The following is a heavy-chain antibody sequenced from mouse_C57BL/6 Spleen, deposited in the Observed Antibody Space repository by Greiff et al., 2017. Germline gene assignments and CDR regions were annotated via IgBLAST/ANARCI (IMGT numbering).Heavy chain of an antibody. J-gene: IGHJ1*03. D-gene: IGHD1-1*01. CDR1: GYTFTSYW. CDR2: INPSNGGT. Sequence: QVQLQQPGAELVQPGASVKLSCKASGYTFTSYWMHWVKQRPGRGLEWIGNINPSNGGTNYNEKFKSKATRTVDKSSSTAYMQLSSLTSEYSAVYYCARSRSTDWYFDVWGTGTTVTVSS. V-gene: IGHV1-53*01. CDR3: ARSRSTDWYFDV.